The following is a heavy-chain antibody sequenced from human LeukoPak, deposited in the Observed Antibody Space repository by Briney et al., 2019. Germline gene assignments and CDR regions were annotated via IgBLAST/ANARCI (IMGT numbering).Heavy chain of an antibody. J-gene: IGHJ6*02. CDR3: AKGGSNPGRHNSAWGSMDD. D-gene: IGHD3-16*01. CDR1: GKTLSELS. V-gene: IGHV1-24*01. CDR2: FDPENGET. Sequence: GASVKVSCKVSGKTLSELSMHWVRQAPGKGLEWMGGFDPENGETIYAQKFQGRVTLTEDRSTDTTYMEMSSLRSEDTAVYYCAKGGSNPGRHNSAWGSMDDWGQGTTVTVSS.